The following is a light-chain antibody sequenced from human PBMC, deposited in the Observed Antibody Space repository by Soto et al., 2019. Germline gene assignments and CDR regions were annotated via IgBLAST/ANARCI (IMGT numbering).Light chain of an antibody. CDR3: QHRSNWLT. CDR2: DAS. Sequence: EIVLTQSPATLSLSPGERATLSCRASQSISSYLAWYQQKPGQAPRLLIYDASNRATGIPARFSGSGSGTDFTLTISSLEPEDFAVYYCQHRSNWLTFGGGTKVEI. J-gene: IGKJ4*01. CDR1: QSISSY. V-gene: IGKV3-11*01.